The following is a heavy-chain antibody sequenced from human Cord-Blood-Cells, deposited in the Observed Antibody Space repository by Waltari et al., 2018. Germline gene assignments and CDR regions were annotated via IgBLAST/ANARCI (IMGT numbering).Heavy chain of an antibody. Sequence: EVQLVESGGGLVQPGRSLRLSCAASGFTFDDYAMHWVRQAPGKGLEWVSGISWNSGSIGYADSVKCRFTISRDNAKNSLYLQMNSLRAEDTALYYCAKDIVGATSDAFDIWGQGTMVTVSS. CDR3: AKDIVGATSDAFDI. J-gene: IGHJ3*02. CDR2: ISWNSGSI. CDR1: GFTFDDYA. V-gene: IGHV3-9*01. D-gene: IGHD1-26*01.